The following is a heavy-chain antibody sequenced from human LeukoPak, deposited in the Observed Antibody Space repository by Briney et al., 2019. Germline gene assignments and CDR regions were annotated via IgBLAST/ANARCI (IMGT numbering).Heavy chain of an antibody. CDR1: GYTFTSYG. CDR3: ARVMIAAAGRSYFQH. Sequence: ASVKVSCKASGYTFTSYGISWVRQAPGQGLEWMGWINPNSGGTNYAQKFQGRVTMTRDTSISTAYMELSRLRSDDTAVYYCARVMIAAAGRSYFQHWGQGTLVTVSS. V-gene: IGHV1-2*02. J-gene: IGHJ1*01. D-gene: IGHD6-13*01. CDR2: INPNSGGT.